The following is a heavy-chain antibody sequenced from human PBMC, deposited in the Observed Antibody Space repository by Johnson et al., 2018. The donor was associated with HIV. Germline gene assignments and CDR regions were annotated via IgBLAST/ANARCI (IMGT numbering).Heavy chain of an antibody. Sequence: VQLVESGGGVVRPGGSLRLSCAASGFTFDDYGMSWVRQAPGKGLEWISAISGSGGRTNYADSVKGRFTISRDNAKNTLYLQMNSLRAEDTAVYYCARGLSSGYSGYAFDIWGQGTMVTVSS. CDR3: ARGLSSGYSGYAFDI. D-gene: IGHD3-22*01. J-gene: IGHJ3*02. CDR1: GFTFDDYG. V-gene: IGHV3-20*04. CDR2: ISGSGGRT.